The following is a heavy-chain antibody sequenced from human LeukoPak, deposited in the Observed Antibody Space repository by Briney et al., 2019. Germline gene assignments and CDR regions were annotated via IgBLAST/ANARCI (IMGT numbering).Heavy chain of an antibody. V-gene: IGHV4-31*03. Sequence: SQTLSLTCTVSGGSISSGGYYWSWIRQHPGKGLEWIGYIYYSGSTYYNPSLKSRVTIPVDTSKNQFSLKLSSVTAADTAVYYCASSQADDAENAFDIWGQGTMVTVSS. CDR3: ASSQADDAENAFDI. CDR2: IYYSGST. CDR1: GGSISSGGYY. J-gene: IGHJ3*02.